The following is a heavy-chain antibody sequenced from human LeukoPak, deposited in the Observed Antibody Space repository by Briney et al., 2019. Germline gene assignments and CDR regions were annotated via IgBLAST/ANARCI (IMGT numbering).Heavy chain of an antibody. CDR3: TTGRDYYDSRDFDD. Sequence: SGGSLRLSCAASGFTFSNAWMNWVRQAPGKELEWVGRIFSKSDGEKKEYSVPVKGRFTISRDDSKNTLYLQMDSLKTEDTALYSCTTGRDYYDSRDFDDWGQGTLVTVAS. J-gene: IGHJ4*02. CDR2: IFSKSDGEKK. V-gene: IGHV3-15*01. D-gene: IGHD3-22*01. CDR1: GFTFSNAW.